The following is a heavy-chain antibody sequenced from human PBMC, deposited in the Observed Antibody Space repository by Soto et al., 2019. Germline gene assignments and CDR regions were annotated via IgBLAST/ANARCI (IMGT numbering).Heavy chain of an antibody. CDR1: GGSISSYY. V-gene: IGHV4-59*01. J-gene: IGHJ4*02. Sequence: PSETLSLTCTVSGGSISSYYWSWIRQPPGKGLEWIGYIYYSGSTNYNPSLKSRVTISVDTSKTQFSLKLSSLTAADTAVYYCARTTTYYDSLTGYESFFDYWGQGPMVTVSS. D-gene: IGHD3-9*01. CDR2: IYYSGST. CDR3: ARTTTYYDSLTGYESFFDY.